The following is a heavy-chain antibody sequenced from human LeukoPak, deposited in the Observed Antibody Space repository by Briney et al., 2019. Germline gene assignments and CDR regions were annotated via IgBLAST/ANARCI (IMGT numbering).Heavy chain of an antibody. D-gene: IGHD3-22*01. CDR3: AREYYDSSGYYYPGAFDI. CDR2: IRYDGSNK. V-gene: IGHV3-30*02. J-gene: IGHJ3*02. CDR1: GFTFSSYG. Sequence: GGSLRLSCAASGFTFSSYGMHWVRQAPGKGLEWVAFIRYDGSNKYYADSVQGRFTISRDNSKNTLYLQMNSLRAEDTAVYYCAREYYDSSGYYYPGAFDIWGQGTMVTVSS.